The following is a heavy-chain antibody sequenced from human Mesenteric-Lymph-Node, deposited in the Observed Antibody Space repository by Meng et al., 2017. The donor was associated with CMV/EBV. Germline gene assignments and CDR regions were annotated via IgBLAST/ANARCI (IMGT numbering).Heavy chain of an antibody. CDR1: GFTFSNYW. Sequence: GESLKISCAASGFTFSNYWIHWVRQTPGMGLVWVSRINTDGSITTYADSVRGRFTISRDNAKNTLYLQMNSLRAEDTALYYCTREGGRGWFDPWGQGTLVTVSS. V-gene: IGHV3-74*01. J-gene: IGHJ5*02. D-gene: IGHD3-16*01. CDR3: TREGGRGWFDP. CDR2: INTDGSIT.